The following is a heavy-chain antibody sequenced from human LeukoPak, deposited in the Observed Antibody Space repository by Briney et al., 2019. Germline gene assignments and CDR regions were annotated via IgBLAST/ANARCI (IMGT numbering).Heavy chain of an antibody. CDR1: GFSFSDTGEC. Sequence: SGPTLVKPTQTLTLTCTYFGFSFSDTGECVGWIRQPPGEALEWLALTFWNDDKFYNASLKSRLSITKDTSKNQVILTMTSLDPIDTGTYYCVHSSLATNGMDVWGQGAAVTVSS. J-gene: IGHJ6*02. CDR2: TFWNDDK. CDR3: VHSSLATNGMDV. V-gene: IGHV2-5*01.